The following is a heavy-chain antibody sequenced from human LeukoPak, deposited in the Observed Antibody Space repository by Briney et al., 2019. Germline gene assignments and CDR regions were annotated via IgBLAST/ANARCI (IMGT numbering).Heavy chain of an antibody. D-gene: IGHD6-13*01. CDR3: ARDQGGYYSSSWVFDY. V-gene: IGHV1-18*04. J-gene: IGHJ4*02. CDR1: GYTFTGYY. Sequence: GASVKVSCKASGYTFTGYYMHWVRQAPGQGLEWMGWISAYNGNTNYAQKLQGRVTMTTDTSTSTAYMELSRLRSDDTAVYYCARDQGGYYSSSWVFDYWGQGTLVTVSS. CDR2: ISAYNGNT.